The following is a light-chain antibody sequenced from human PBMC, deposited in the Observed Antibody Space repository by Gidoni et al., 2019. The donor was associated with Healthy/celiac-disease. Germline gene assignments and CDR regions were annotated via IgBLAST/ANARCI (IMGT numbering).Light chain of an antibody. J-gene: IGKJ2*01. CDR2: KAS. CDR3: QQYNSYSRT. CDR1: QSISSW. V-gene: IGKV1-5*03. Sequence: DIKMTPSPSTLSASVGDRVTITCRASQSISSWLAWYQQKPGKAPKLLIYKASSLESGVPSRCSGSGSGTEFTLTISSLQPDDFANYYCQQYNSYSRTFGQGTKLEIK.